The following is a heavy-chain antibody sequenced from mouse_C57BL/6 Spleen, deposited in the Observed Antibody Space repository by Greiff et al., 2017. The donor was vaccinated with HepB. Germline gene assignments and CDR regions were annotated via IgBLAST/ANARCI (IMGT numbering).Heavy chain of an antibody. CDR1: GFNIKDYY. CDR3: TGSSTMVTTEFAY. Sequence: DVQLQESGAELVRPGASVKLSCTASGFNIKDYYLHWVKQRPEQGLEWIGRIDPEDGDTEYAPKFQGKATMTADTSSNTAYLQLSSLTSEDTAVYYCTGSSTMVTTEFAYWGQGTLVTVSA. J-gene: IGHJ3*01. V-gene: IGHV14-1*01. D-gene: IGHD2-2*01. CDR2: IDPEDGDT.